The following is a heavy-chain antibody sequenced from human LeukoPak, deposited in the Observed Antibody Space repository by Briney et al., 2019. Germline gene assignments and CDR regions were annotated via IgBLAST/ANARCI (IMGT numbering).Heavy chain of an antibody. CDR1: GSTFSHYD. J-gene: IGHJ4*02. D-gene: IGHD1-26*01. CDR3: VRDRGTYRPIDY. V-gene: IGHV3-30*03. Sequence: GGSLRLSCAASGSTFSHYDMHWVRQAPGKGLEWVALISYGGTDKYYADSVKGRFTISRDNSKNTLYLQMNSLRAEDTAIYYCVRDRGTYRPIDYWGQGTLVTVSS. CDR2: ISYGGTDK.